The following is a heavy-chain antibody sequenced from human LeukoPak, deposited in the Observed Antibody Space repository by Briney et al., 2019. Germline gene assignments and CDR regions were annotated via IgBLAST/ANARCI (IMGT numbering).Heavy chain of an antibody. CDR3: ARGYYSDTTGYNPLDH. CDR2: ISSSGSSM. CDR1: GFTVSSNF. Sequence: AGGSLRLSCAASGFTVSSNFMNWVRQAPGKGLEWISYISSSGSSMSYADSVKGRFTISRDNAKNSMYLQMTSLRAGDAAVYYCARGYYSDTTGYNPLDHWGQGTLVTVSS. J-gene: IGHJ4*02. V-gene: IGHV3-48*04. D-gene: IGHD3-22*01.